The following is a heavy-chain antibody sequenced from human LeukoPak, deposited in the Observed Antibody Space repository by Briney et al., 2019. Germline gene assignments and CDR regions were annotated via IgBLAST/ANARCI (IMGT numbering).Heavy chain of an antibody. CDR2: IHYSGST. J-gene: IGHJ4*02. CDR3: ARDLPVATKYFDY. D-gene: IGHD5-12*01. CDR1: GGSISSSSYY. V-gene: IGHV4-39*07. Sequence: SETLSLTCTVSGGSISSSSYYWGWIRQPPGKGLEWIGSIHYSGSTYYNPSLKSRVTISVDTSKNQFSLKLSSVTAADTAVYYCARDLPVATKYFDYWGQGTLVTVSS.